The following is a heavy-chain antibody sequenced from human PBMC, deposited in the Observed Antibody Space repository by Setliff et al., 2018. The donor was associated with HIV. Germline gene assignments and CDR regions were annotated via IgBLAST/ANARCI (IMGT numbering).Heavy chain of an antibody. CDR1: GFTFSSYW. CDR2: MNSDGSST. D-gene: IGHD6-6*01. V-gene: IGHV3-74*01. Sequence: PGGSLRLSCEASGFTFSSYWMHWVRQAPGKGLVWVSRMNSDGSSTRYADSVKGRFTISRDNAKNTLYLQMNSLRAEDTAVYYCARARYMDVWGKGTTVTVSS. CDR3: ARARYMDV. J-gene: IGHJ6*03.